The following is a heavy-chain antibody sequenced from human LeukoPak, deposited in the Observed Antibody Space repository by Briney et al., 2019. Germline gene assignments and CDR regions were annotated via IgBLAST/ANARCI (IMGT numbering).Heavy chain of an antibody. Sequence: SETLSLTCTVSGGSISSYYWSWIRQPPGKGLEWIGYIYYSGSTNYNPSLKSRVTISVDTSKNQFSLKLSSVTAADTAVYYCARHVVSSSWYLFDYWGQGTLVTVSP. J-gene: IGHJ4*02. V-gene: IGHV4-59*08. CDR2: IYYSGST. CDR1: GGSISSYY. D-gene: IGHD6-13*01. CDR3: ARHVVSSSWYLFDY.